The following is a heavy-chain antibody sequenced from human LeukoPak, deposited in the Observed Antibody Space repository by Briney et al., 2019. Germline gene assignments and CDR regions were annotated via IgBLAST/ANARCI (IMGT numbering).Heavy chain of an antibody. CDR3: ARVHGYCSSTSCYNWFDP. J-gene: IGHJ5*02. Sequence: PSETLSLTCAVYGGSFSGYYWSWIRQPPGKGLEGIGKINHSGSTNYNPSLKSRVTISVDTSKNQFSLKLSSVTAAATAVYYCARVHGYCSSTSCYNWFDPWGQGTLVTVSS. CDR2: INHSGST. V-gene: IGHV4-34*01. D-gene: IGHD2-2*01. CDR1: GGSFSGYY.